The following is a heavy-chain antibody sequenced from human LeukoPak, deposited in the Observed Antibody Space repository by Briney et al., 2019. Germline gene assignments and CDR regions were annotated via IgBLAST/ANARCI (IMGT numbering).Heavy chain of an antibody. J-gene: IGHJ2*01. CDR3: AKDSQLVRPWGYFDL. D-gene: IGHD1-1*01. CDR2: ISGSGGST. CDR1: GFTFSSYG. V-gene: IGHV3-23*01. Sequence: GGSLRLSCAASGFTFSSYGMSWVRQAPGKGLEWVSAISGSGGSTYYADSVKGRFTISRDNSKNTLYLQMNSLRAEDTAVYYCAKDSQLVRPWGYFDLWGRGTLVTVSS.